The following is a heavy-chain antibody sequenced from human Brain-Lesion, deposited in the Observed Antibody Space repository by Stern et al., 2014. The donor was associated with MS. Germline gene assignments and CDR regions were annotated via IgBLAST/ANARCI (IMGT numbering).Heavy chain of an antibody. J-gene: IGHJ6*02. CDR3: ARGYYGSGRPQKGMDV. Sequence: QVQLVQSGAEVKKPGASVKVSCKASGYTFTGYYMYWVRQAPGQGLEWMGWINPNSGGTHYAQKFQGRVTMTRDTSITTAYMELSRLRSDGTAVYYCARGYYGSGRPQKGMDVWGQGTTVTVSS. CDR1: GYTFTGYY. V-gene: IGHV1-2*02. CDR2: INPNSGGT. D-gene: IGHD3-10*01.